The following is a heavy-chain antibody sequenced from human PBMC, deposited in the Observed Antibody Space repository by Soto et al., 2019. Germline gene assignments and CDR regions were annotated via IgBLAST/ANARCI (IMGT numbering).Heavy chain of an antibody. CDR1: GGSISSGGYY. CDR3: ARGGTTVVTFWFDP. CDR2: IYYSGNT. V-gene: IGHV4-31*03. Sequence: QVQLQESGPGLVKPSQTLSLTCTVSGGSISSGGYYWSWIRQHPGKGLEWIGYIYYSGNTYYNPSLKRRVTISVDTSKNRFSLKMSSVTDADTAVYYCARGGTTVVTFWFDPWGQGTLVTVSS. D-gene: IGHD4-17*01. J-gene: IGHJ5*02.